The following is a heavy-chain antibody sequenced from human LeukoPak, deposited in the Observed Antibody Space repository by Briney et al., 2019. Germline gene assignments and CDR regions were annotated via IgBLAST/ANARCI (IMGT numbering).Heavy chain of an antibody. Sequence: PGGSLRLSCAASGFTFSSYALSWVRQAPGKGLEWVSVISSSGGITYYADSVKGRFTISRDNSKNTLYLQMNSLRAEDTAVYYCAKMNLLTGYYTPNFDCWGQGTLVTVSS. CDR2: ISSSGGIT. CDR1: GFTFSSYA. CDR3: AKMNLLTGYYTPNFDC. V-gene: IGHV3-23*01. J-gene: IGHJ4*02. D-gene: IGHD3-9*01.